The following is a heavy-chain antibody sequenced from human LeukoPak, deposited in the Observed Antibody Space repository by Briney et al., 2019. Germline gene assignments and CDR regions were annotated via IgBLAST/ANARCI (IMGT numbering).Heavy chain of an antibody. V-gene: IGHV4-61*02. CDR3: ARGPYSYDSSGAFDI. J-gene: IGHJ3*02. D-gene: IGHD3-22*01. CDR1: GDSISSGDYY. Sequence: SETLSLTCTVSGDSISSGDYYWSWVRQPAGKGLEWIGRISSSGSTNYNPSLKSRVTISVDTSKNQFSLKLSSVTAADTAVYFCARGPYSYDSSGAFDIWGQGTMVTVSS. CDR2: ISSSGST.